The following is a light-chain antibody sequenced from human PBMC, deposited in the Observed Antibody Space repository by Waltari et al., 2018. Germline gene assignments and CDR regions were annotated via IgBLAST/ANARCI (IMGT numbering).Light chain of an antibody. CDR1: SSDVGAYNF. V-gene: IGLV2-14*01. CDR2: EVS. CDR3: TSFTSRSTWV. Sequence: QSALTQPVSVSESPGQSITISCTGTSSDVGAYNFVSWYQKHPGKAPKLMIYEVSNRPSGVSSRFSASNAGNTAPLTIAGLQAEDEADYYCTSFTSRSTWVFGGGTKLTVL. J-gene: IGLJ3*02.